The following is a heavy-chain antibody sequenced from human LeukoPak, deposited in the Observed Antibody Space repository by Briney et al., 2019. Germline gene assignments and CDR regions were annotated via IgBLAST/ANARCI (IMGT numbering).Heavy chain of an antibody. CDR3: ARAPPPYGSGSYYLDY. CDR1: GGSISSGGYS. J-gene: IGHJ4*02. V-gene: IGHV4-30-2*01. Sequence: ASQTLSLTCAVSGGSISSGGYSWSWIRQPPGKGLEWIGYIYHSGSTYYDPSLKSRVTISVDRSKNQFSLKLSSVTAADTAVYYCARAPPPYGSGSYYLDYWGQGTLVTVSS. D-gene: IGHD3-10*01. CDR2: IYHSGST.